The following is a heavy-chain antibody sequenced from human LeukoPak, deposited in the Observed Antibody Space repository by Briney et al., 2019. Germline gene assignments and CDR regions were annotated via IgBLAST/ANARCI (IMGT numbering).Heavy chain of an antibody. CDR2: IYYSGST. CDR3: ARVKFDWYFDL. J-gene: IGHJ2*01. Sequence: PSETLSLTCMVSGDSVSGYYWNWIRQPPGKGLEWIGYIYYSGSTNYNPSLKSRVTISVDTSKNQFSLKLSSVTAADTAVYYCARVKFDWYFDLWGRGTLVTVSS. CDR1: GDSVSGYY. V-gene: IGHV4-59*02.